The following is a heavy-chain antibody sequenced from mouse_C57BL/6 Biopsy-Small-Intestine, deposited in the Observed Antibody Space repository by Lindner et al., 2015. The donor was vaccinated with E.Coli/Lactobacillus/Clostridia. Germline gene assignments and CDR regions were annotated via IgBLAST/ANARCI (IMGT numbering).Heavy chain of an antibody. D-gene: IGHD1-3*01. J-gene: IGHJ4*01. CDR1: GYTFTNYA. V-gene: IGHV9-3*02. CDR3: ARNTFGFMEWFSD. Sequence: VKVSCKASGYTFTNYALNWVRQAPGQGLEWMGWINTNTGKPTYAQDFTGRFVFSLDASVNTAFLEITSQKAEDTAVYYCARNTFGFMEWFSDWGQGTLVTVSS. CDR2: INTNTGKP.